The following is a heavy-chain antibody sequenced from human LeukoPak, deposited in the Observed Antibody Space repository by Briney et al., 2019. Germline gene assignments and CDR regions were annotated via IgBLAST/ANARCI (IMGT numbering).Heavy chain of an antibody. J-gene: IGHJ6*02. CDR1: GHTFTSYD. D-gene: IGHD3-3*01. Sequence: ASVKVSCKASGHTFTSYDINWVRQATGQGLEWMGWMNPNSGNTGYAQKFQGRVTMTRNTSISTAYMELSSLRSEDTAVYYCARGPPYDFWSGYYSHSYYYYGMDVWGQGTTVTVSS. CDR3: ARGPPYDFWSGYYSHSYYYYGMDV. V-gene: IGHV1-8*01. CDR2: MNPNSGNT.